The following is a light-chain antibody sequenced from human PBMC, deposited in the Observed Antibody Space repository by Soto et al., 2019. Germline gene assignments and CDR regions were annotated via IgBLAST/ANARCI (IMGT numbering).Light chain of an antibody. Sequence: EIVLTQSPFTLSVSPGERATLSCRASQSVSSNLAWYQQKPGQAPRLLIYGASTRATGVPDRFRGSGSGTEFTLTISSLQSEDFAVYYCQQYNNWPRGTFGQGTKVEFK. CDR2: GAS. V-gene: IGKV3-15*01. CDR1: QSVSSN. CDR3: QQYNNWPRGT. J-gene: IGKJ1*01.